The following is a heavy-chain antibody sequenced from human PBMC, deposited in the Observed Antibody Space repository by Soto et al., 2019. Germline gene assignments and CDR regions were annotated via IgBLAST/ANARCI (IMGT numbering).Heavy chain of an antibody. Sequence: WTWIRQPAGKGLEWIGRIYSTGSTDYNPSLEGRVTMSVDTSKNRFSLNLSSVTAADTAVYYCAREKGYYYSGMDVWGQGTKVAVSS. J-gene: IGHJ6*02. V-gene: IGHV4-4*07. CDR3: AREKGYYYSGMDV. CDR2: IYSTGST.